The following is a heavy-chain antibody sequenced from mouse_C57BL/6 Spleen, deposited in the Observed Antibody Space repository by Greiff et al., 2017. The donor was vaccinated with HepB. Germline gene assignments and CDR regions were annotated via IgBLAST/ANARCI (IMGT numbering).Heavy chain of an antibody. J-gene: IGHJ4*01. CDR1: GYAFSSYW. Sequence: QVQLKESGAELVKPGASVKISCKASGYAFSSYWMNWVKQRPGKGLEWIGQIYPGDGDTNYNGKFKGKATLTADKSSSTAYMQLSSLTSEDSAVYFCARWTPDYAMDYWGQGTSVTVSS. CDR3: ARWTPDYAMDY. CDR2: IYPGDGDT. V-gene: IGHV1-80*01.